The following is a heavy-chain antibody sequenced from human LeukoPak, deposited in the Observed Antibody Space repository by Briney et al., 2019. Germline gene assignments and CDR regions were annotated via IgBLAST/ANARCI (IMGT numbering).Heavy chain of an antibody. CDR3: ARGGYSYGYHY. Sequence: GGSLRLSCAASGFSFSSYGMHWVRQAPGKGLEWVAFIRYDGSNKYYADSVKGRFTISRDNSKNTLYLLMNSLRAEDTAVYYCARGGYSYGYHYWGQGTLVTVSS. CDR1: GFSFSSYG. CDR2: IRYDGSNK. D-gene: IGHD5-18*01. V-gene: IGHV3-30*02. J-gene: IGHJ4*02.